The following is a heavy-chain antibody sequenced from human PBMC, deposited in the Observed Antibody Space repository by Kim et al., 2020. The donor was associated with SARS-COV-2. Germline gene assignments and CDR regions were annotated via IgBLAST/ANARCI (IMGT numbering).Heavy chain of an antibody. J-gene: IGHJ4*02. D-gene: IGHD6-6*01. CDR2: IWYDGSNK. Sequence: GGSLRLSCAASGFTFSSYAMHWVRQAPGKGLEWVAVIWYDGSNKYYADSVKGRFTISRDNSKNTLYLQMNSLRAEDTAVYYCAKDRQLWQLVSPFDYWGQGTLVTVSS. CDR3: AKDRQLWQLVSPFDY. V-gene: IGHV3-33*06. CDR1: GFTFSSYA.